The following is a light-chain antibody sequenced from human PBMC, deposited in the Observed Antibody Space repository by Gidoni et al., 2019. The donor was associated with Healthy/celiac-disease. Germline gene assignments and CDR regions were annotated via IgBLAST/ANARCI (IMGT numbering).Light chain of an antibody. J-gene: IGKJ5*01. CDR1: QSVSSSY. Sequence: EIVLTPSPGTLSWSPGERATLSCRASQSVSSSYLAWYQHKPGQAPRLLIYGASSRATGIPDRFSGRGSGTDFTLTISRLEPEDFAVYYCQQYGSSPGVTFGQGTRLEIK. CDR2: GAS. CDR3: QQYGSSPGVT. V-gene: IGKV3-20*01.